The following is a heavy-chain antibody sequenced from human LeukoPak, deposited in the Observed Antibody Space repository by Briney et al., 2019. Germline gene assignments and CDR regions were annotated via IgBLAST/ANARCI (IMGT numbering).Heavy chain of an antibody. CDR3: ARDRGSGWYGDLGY. J-gene: IGHJ4*02. V-gene: IGHV3-21*06. CDR1: GLPFSSFS. CDR2: ISGISDHK. Sequence: GGSLRLSCAASGLPFSSFSMNWVRQIPGKGLEWVSSISGISDHKFYADSVKGRFTVSRDNVKNSLYLEMHSLTVEDTGVYFCARDRGSGWYGDLGYWGQGTLVTVSS. D-gene: IGHD6-19*01.